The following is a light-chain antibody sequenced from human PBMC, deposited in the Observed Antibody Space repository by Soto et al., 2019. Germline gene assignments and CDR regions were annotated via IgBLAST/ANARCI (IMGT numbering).Light chain of an antibody. Sequence: EIVLTQPPATLFLSPGERATLSCRASQSVGSFLAWYQHKPGQAPRLLVYDASNRATGIPARFSGSGSGTDFTLTISSLEPEDFAVYYCQQRNSWPLTFGGGTEVEIK. CDR3: QQRNSWPLT. CDR2: DAS. V-gene: IGKV3-11*01. J-gene: IGKJ4*01. CDR1: QSVGSF.